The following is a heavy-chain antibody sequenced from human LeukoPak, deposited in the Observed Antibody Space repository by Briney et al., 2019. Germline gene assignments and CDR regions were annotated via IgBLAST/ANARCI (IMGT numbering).Heavy chain of an antibody. V-gene: IGHV3-23*01. D-gene: IGHD3-9*01. CDR2: ISGSGGST. CDR3: AKNVILRYFDWGYYFDY. CDR1: GFTFSSYA. Sequence: GGSLRLSCAASGFTFSSYAMSWVRQAPGKGLEWVSAISGSGGSTYYADSVKGRFTISRDNSKNTLYLQMNSLRAEDTAVYYCAKNVILRYFDWGYYFDYWGQGTLVTVSS. J-gene: IGHJ4*02.